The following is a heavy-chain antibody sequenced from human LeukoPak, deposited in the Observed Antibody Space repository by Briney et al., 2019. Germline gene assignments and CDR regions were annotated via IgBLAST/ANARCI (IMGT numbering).Heavy chain of an antibody. D-gene: IGHD2-8*01. CDR3: ARSSCTNGVCYSDFDY. J-gene: IGHJ4*02. CDR2: ISSSSSTI. V-gene: IGHV3-48*04. CDR1: GFTFRSYS. Sequence: GGSLRLSCAVSGFTFRSYSMNWVRQAPGKGLEWVSYISSSSSTIYYADSVKGLFTISRDNAKNSLYLQMNSLRAEDTAVYYCARSSCTNGVCYSDFDYWGQGTLVTVSS.